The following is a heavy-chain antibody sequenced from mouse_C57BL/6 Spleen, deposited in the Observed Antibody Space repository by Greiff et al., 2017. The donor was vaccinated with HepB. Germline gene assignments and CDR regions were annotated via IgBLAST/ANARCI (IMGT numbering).Heavy chain of an antibody. Sequence: QVQLQQSGAELAKPGASVKLSCKASGYTFTSYWMHWVKQRPGQGLEWIGYINPSSGYTKYNQKFKDKATLTADKASSTAYMQLSSLTYEDSAFYYCARPNWDRYFDYWGQGTTLTVSS. CDR2: INPSSGYT. CDR1: GYTFTSYW. D-gene: IGHD4-1*01. J-gene: IGHJ2*01. V-gene: IGHV1-7*01. CDR3: ARPNWDRYFDY.